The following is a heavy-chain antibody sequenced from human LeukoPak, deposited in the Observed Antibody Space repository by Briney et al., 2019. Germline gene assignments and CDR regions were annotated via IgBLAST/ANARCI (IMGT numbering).Heavy chain of an antibody. V-gene: IGHV6-1*01. Sequence: SQTLSLTCAISGDSVSSNTAAWYWIRQSPSRGLEWLGRTYYRSKWYYEYAVSVRSRITINADTSKNQFSLQLNSVTPEDTAEYYCARDPSDDQGLDYWGQGTLVTVSS. CDR3: ARDPSDDQGLDY. J-gene: IGHJ4*02. CDR1: GDSVSSNTAA. D-gene: IGHD3-16*01. CDR2: TYYRSKWYY.